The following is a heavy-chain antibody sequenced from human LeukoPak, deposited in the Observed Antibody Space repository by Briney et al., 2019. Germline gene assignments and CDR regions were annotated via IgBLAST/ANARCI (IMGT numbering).Heavy chain of an antibody. V-gene: IGHV4-39*01. Sequence: SETLSLTCTVSGGSISSSSYYWGWIRQPPGKELEWIGCIYYSGSTYYNPSLKSRVTISVDTSKNQSSLKLSSVTAADTAVYYCARRYYDYVWGSYRPPGNWFDPWGQGTLVTVSS. J-gene: IGHJ5*02. CDR2: IYYSGST. CDR3: ARRYYDYVWGSYRPPGNWFDP. D-gene: IGHD3-16*02. CDR1: GGSISSSSYY.